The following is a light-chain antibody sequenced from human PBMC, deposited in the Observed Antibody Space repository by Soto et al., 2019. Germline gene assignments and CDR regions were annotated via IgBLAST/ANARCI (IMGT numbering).Light chain of an antibody. J-gene: IGKJ4*01. CDR3: QQRSSWPLT. Sequence: EIVLTPSPATLSLSPVERATLSCRASQSLSNYLAWYQQKPGQPPRLLIYDASNRATGIPARFSGSGSGTDFALTISSLEPEDFAVYDCQQRSSWPLTFGGGTKVDIK. CDR1: QSLSNY. V-gene: IGKV3-11*01. CDR2: DAS.